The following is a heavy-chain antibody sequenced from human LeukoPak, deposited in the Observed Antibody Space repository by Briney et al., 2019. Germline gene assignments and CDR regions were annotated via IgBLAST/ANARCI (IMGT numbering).Heavy chain of an antibody. J-gene: IGHJ3*02. CDR1: GGSVSSGSYY. V-gene: IGHV4-61*01. CDR3: ARDGYYDFWSGPRGAFDI. D-gene: IGHD3-3*01. CDR2: IYYSGST. Sequence: PSEALSLTCTVSGGSVSSGSYYRSWIRQPPGKGLEWIGYIYYSGSTNYNPSLKSRVTISVDTSKNQFSLKLSSVTAADTAVYYCARDGYYDFWSGPRGAFDIWGQGTMVTVSS.